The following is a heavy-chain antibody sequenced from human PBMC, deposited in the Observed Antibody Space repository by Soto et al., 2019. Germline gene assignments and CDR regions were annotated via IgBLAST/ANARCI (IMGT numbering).Heavy chain of an antibody. V-gene: IGHV3-23*01. Sequence: GGSLTLSCILSEFTFSNYAMSWVRQAPGKGLEWVSGITGSGVSTYYADSVKGRFTISRDNSKNTLSLQMNSLRAEDTAVFYCAKDPLLYDSACYPNWFGPWGQGTLVIVSS. CDR2: ITGSGVST. CDR1: EFTFSNYA. J-gene: IGHJ5*02. D-gene: IGHD6-19*01. CDR3: AKDPLLYDSACYPNWFGP.